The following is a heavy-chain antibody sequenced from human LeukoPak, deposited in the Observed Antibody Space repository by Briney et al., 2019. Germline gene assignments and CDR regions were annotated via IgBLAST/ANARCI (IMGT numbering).Heavy chain of an antibody. J-gene: IGHJ6*02. CDR3: AKWRRYCSGGSCYEGDYGLDV. V-gene: IGHV3-33*06. CDR1: GFTFSSYG. Sequence: GGSLRLSCAASGFTFSSYGMHWVRQAPGKGLEWVAVIWYDGSNKYYADSVEGRFTISRDNSKNTLYLQMNSLRAEDTAIYYCAKWRRYCSGGSCYEGDYGLDVWGQGTTVTVSS. D-gene: IGHD2-15*01. CDR2: IWYDGSNK.